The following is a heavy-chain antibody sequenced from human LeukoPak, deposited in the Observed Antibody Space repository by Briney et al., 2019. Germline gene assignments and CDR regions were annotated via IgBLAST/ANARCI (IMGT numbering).Heavy chain of an antibody. CDR1: GGSISSGGYY. CDR2: IYYSGST. J-gene: IGHJ4*02. V-gene: IGHV4-31*03. D-gene: IGHD2-21*01. CDR3: ARVSGLGFDY. Sequence: SQTLSLTCTVSGGSISSGGYYWSWIRQHPGKGLEWIGYIYYSGSTYYNPSLKSRVTISVDTSKNQFSLKLSSVTAVDTAVYYCARVSGLGFDYWGQGTLVTVSS.